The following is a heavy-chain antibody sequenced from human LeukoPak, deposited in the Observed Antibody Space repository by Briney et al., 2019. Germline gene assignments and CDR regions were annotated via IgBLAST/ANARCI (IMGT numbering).Heavy chain of an antibody. CDR2: IIPIFGTA. Sequence: ASVKVSCKASGGTFSSYAISWVRQAPGQGLEWMGGIIPIFGTANYAQKFQGRVTITADESTSTAYMELSSLRSEDTAVYYCARPRGNELWNYYFGYWGQGTLVTVSS. J-gene: IGHJ4*02. CDR3: ARPRGNELWNYYFGY. V-gene: IGHV1-69*13. CDR1: GGTFSSYA. D-gene: IGHD5-18*01.